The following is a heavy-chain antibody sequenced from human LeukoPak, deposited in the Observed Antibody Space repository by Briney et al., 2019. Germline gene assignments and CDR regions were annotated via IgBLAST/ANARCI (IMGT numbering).Heavy chain of an antibody. V-gene: IGHV3-74*01. J-gene: IGHJ3*01. CDR3: ARGGPDHAFDV. Sequence: VGSLRLSCAASVFTFSSYWMRWVRQAPGKGLVWVSRVDSGGTNTIYADSVQGRFTISRDNAKNSLYLQINSLRAEDTALYYCARGGPDHAFDVWGQGTMVTVSS. CDR1: VFTFSSYW. CDR2: VDSGGTNT. D-gene: IGHD1-14*01.